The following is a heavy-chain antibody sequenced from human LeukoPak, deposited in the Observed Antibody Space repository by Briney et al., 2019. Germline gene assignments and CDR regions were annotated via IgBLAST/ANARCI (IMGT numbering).Heavy chain of an antibody. CDR2: MNPNSGNT. CDR3: ARRSGYCSGGSCRAPYDY. J-gene: IGHJ4*02. Sequence: GASVKVSCKASGYTFTSYDINWVRQATGQGLEWMGWMNPNSGNTNYAQKLQGRVTMTTDTSTSTAYMELRSLRSDDTAVYYCARRSGYCSGGSCRAPYDYWGQGTLVTVSS. CDR1: GYTFTSYD. D-gene: IGHD2-15*01. V-gene: IGHV1-18*01.